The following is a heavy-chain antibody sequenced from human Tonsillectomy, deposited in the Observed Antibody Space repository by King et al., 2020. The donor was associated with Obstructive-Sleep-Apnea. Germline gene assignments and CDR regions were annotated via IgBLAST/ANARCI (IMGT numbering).Heavy chain of an antibody. CDR1: GFTFSSYA. V-gene: IGHV3-64D*06. Sequence: VQLVESGGGLVQPGGSLRLSCSASGFTFSSYAMHWVRQAPGKGLDYVSAISSNGGSTYYADSVKGIFTSSRDNSKNTLYLQMSSLRAEDTAVYYCVKRSIQLWFRPYYFTTGAREPWSPSPQ. J-gene: IGHJ4*02. CDR2: ISSNGGST. D-gene: IGHD5-18*01. CDR3: VKRSIQLWFRPYYFTT.